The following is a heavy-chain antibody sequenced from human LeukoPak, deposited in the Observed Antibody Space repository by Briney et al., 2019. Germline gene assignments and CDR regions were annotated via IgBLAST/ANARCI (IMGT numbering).Heavy chain of an antibody. V-gene: IGHV1-2*02. CDR2: INPNSGGT. CDR1: GYTFTGYY. CDR3: ARISSSNWYNERGAFDV. Sequence: WASVKVSCKASGYTFTGYYMHWVRQAPGQGLEWMGWINPNSGGTNYAQKFQGRVTMTRDTSISTAYMELSRLRSDDTAVYYCARISSSNWYNERGAFDVWGQGTMVTVSS. D-gene: IGHD6-13*01. J-gene: IGHJ3*01.